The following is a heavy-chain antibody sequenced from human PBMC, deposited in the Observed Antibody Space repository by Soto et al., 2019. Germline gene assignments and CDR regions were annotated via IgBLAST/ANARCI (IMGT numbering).Heavy chain of an antibody. J-gene: IGHJ5*02. V-gene: IGHV1-18*04. CDR3: ARWISGGYSDWFDP. D-gene: IGHD1-26*01. CDR1: GYNFMRYG. Sequence: QVQLVQSGAEVKKPGASVKVSCKASGYNFMRYGFTWVRQAPGQGLEWMGWINVDNGETKYPQKIQGRVTMTTDTSTRTVYMELRSLTSEDTAVYYCARWISGGYSDWFDPWGHGTLVTVFS. CDR2: INVDNGET.